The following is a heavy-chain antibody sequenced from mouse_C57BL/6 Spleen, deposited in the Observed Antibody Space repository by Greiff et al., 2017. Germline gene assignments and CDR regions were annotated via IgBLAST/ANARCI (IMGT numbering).Heavy chain of an antibody. CDR3: ARMGYYDYSAWFAY. CDR1: GFSLSTFGMG. V-gene: IGHV8-8*01. Sequence: VMLVESGPGILQPSQTLSLTCSFSGFSLSTFGMGVGWIRQPSGKGLEWLAHIWWDDDKYYSPALKSRLTISKDTSKNQVFLKSANVDTADTATDYCARMGYYDYSAWFAYWGQGTLVTVSA. D-gene: IGHD2-4*01. CDR2: IWWDDDK. J-gene: IGHJ3*01.